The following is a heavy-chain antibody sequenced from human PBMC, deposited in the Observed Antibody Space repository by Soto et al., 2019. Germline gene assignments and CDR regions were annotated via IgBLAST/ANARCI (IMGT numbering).Heavy chain of an antibody. J-gene: IGHJ4*02. CDR2: ISRRGGDT. D-gene: IGHD1-26*01. CDR3: AKAPSVYSGDYQSYYAY. Sequence: EVQLLESGGGLVQPGGSLRLSCEVSGFTFRNYAMTWVRQAPGKGLEWVSSISRRGGDTYYADSVKGRFDISRDNSKNTLYLQMDSLRAEATAVYYCAKAPSVYSGDYQSYYAYWGQGTLVTVSS. V-gene: IGHV3-23*01. CDR1: GFTFRNYA.